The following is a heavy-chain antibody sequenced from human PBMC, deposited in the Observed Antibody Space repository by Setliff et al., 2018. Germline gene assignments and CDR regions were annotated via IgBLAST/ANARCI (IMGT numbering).Heavy chain of an antibody. CDR3: ARAGYDSSGYYSY. CDR1: GDFMSSHLYF. Sequence: KPSETLSLTCSVSGDFMSSHLYFWSWIRQPAGKGLEWIGDIYIRGIINYNPSLKSRVTISVDTSKNQFSLKLSSVTAADTAVYYCARAGYDSSGYYSYWGQGTLVTVS. J-gene: IGHJ4*02. V-gene: IGHV4-61*09. D-gene: IGHD3-22*01. CDR2: IYIRGII.